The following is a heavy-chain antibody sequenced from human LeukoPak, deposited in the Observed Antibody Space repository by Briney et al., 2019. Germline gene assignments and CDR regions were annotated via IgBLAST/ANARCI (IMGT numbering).Heavy chain of an antibody. CDR1: GGSISNYY. CDR2: IYTNGTT. CDR3: ARESEPYYDFWSGYSALDY. D-gene: IGHD3-3*01. V-gene: IGHV4-4*07. Sequence: PSETLSLTCTVSGGSISNYYWSWIRQPAGKGLEWVGRIYTNGTTNYNPSLKSRVTMSLDTFRNQFSLKVSSVTAADTAVYYCARESEPYYDFWSGYSALDYWGQGTLVTVSS. J-gene: IGHJ4*02.